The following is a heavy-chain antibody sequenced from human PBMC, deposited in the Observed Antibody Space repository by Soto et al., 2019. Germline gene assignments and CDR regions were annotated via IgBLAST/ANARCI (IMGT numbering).Heavy chain of an antibody. CDR2: ISSTTNYI. J-gene: IGHJ4*02. CDR3: ARESEDLTSNFDY. CDR1: GFTFTRYG. Sequence: GGALRLSCADSGFTFTRYGMNWVRQAPGKGLEWVSSISSTTNYIYYGDSMKGRFTISRDNAKNSLYLEMNSLRAEDTAVYYCARESEDLTSNFDYWGQGTLVTVSS. V-gene: IGHV3-21*06.